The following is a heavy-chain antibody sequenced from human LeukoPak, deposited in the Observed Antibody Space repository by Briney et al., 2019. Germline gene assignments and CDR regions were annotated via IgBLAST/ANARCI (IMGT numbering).Heavy chain of an antibody. Sequence: GGSWRLSRAASGFTVSSNYMTWFRKAPGKGLEWFSVIYSGGSTYYADSVKGRFTISRDNSKNTLYLQMSSLRAEDTAVYYCARESRDGYNFDYWGQGTLVTVSS. CDR1: GFTVSSNY. CDR3: ARESRDGYNFDY. D-gene: IGHD5-24*01. CDR2: IYSGGST. J-gene: IGHJ4*02. V-gene: IGHV3-53*01.